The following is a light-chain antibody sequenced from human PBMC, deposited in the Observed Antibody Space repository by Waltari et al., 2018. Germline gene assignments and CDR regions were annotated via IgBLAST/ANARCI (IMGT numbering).Light chain of an antibody. Sequence: QSALTKPASVSGSPGQSITIPCSGTDSDVGAYDFVSWYQQHPGKAPPLIIYEVSNRPSGISNRFSASKSGNTASLTISGLQAEDEADYYCSSYTTSSAPGVFGTGTRVTVL. CDR3: SSYTTSSAPGV. CDR2: EVS. J-gene: IGLJ1*01. V-gene: IGLV2-14*01. CDR1: DSDVGAYDF.